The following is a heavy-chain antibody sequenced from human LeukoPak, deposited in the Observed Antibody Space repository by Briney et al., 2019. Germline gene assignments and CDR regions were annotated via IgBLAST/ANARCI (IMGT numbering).Heavy chain of an antibody. V-gene: IGHV3-23*01. J-gene: IGHJ4*02. CDR2: ISGRGEMT. D-gene: IGHD2-21*02. CDR1: GFTFSSYA. Sequence: GGSLRLSCAASGFTFSSYAMSWVRQAPWKGQEWVSDISGRGEMTHYADSVKGRFTISRDNSKSTLYLQMNSLRAEDTAIYYCAKGPYCGGDCYDTPFDYWGQGTLVTVSS. CDR3: AKGPYCGGDCYDTPFDY.